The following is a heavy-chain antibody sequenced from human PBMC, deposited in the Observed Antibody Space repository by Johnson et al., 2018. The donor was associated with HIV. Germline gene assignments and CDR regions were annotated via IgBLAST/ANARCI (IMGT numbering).Heavy chain of an antibody. D-gene: IGHD1-26*01. J-gene: IGHJ3*02. CDR2: ISYDGSNK. CDR3: AKGMGELLRIDAFDI. V-gene: IGHV3-30*18. CDR1: GFTFSSYG. Sequence: QMQLVESGGGVVQPGRSLRLSCAASGFTFSSYGMHWVRQAPGKGLEWVAVISYDGSNKYYADSVKGRFTISRDNSKNTLYLQMNSLRAEDTAVYYCAKGMGELLRIDAFDIWGQGTMVTVSS.